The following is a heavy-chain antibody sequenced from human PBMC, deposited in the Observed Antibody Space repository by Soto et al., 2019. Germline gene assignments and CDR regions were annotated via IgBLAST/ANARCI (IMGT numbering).Heavy chain of an antibody. J-gene: IGHJ4*02. Sequence: ESVGRLVQPGGSLRLSCAASRFTFSHYAMTWVRQAPGKGLQWVSGISRSGGGTYYADSVKGRFTISRDNSKDILFLQMDSLRAEDTAIYYCARAGGTTVTGLWHFDSWGQGTLVTVSS. CDR1: RFTFSHYA. D-gene: IGHD4-17*01. V-gene: IGHV3-23*01. CDR3: ARAGGTTVTGLWHFDS. CDR2: ISRSGGGT.